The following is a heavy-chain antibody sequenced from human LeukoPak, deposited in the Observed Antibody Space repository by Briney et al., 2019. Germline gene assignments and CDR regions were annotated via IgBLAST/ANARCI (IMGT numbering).Heavy chain of an antibody. D-gene: IGHD5-18*01. CDR2: ISYDGSNK. Sequence: PGRSLRLSCAASGFTFSSYAMHWVRQAPGKGLEWVAVISYDGSNKYYADSVKGRFTISRDNSKNTLYLQMNSLRAEDTAVYYCAGDEGGYSYGSPYYWGQGTLVTVSS. V-gene: IGHV3-30-3*01. CDR3: AGDEGGYSYGSPYY. CDR1: GFTFSSYA. J-gene: IGHJ4*02.